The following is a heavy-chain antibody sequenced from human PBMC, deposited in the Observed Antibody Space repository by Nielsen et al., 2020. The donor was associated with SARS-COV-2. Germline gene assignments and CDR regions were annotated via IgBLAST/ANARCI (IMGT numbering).Heavy chain of an antibody. D-gene: IGHD3-3*01. CDR2: MYFTGSA. CDR1: AGTISGYY. V-gene: IGHV4-59*01. J-gene: IGHJ3*02. Sequence: SETLSLTCTVSAGTISGYYWAWIRQPPGKGLEWIGRMYFTGSASYNPSLESQVTIAEGTSKNQFSLNLRSMTAADTAVYYCARTRGEDDFSSSLDAFDIWGQGTVVTVSS. CDR3: ARTRGEDDFSSSLDAFDI.